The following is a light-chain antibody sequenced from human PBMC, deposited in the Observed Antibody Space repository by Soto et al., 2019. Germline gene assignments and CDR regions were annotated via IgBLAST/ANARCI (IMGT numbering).Light chain of an antibody. V-gene: IGLV2-14*03. CDR2: DVT. J-gene: IGLJ2*01. CDR1: SSDVGHYNY. Sequence: QSVLTQPASVSGSPGQSITISCTGASSDVGHYNYVSWYQQHPGKVPKLLIYDVTNRPSGVSHRFSGSKSDNTASLTVSGLQAEDEADYYCSSYRGSNIFVVFGGGTKLTVL. CDR3: SSYRGSNIFVV.